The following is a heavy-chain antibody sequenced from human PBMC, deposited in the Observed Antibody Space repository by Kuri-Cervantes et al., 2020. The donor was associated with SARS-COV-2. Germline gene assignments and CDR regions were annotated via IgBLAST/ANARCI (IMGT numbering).Heavy chain of an antibody. Sequence: GESLKISCAASGFTFSSFGMHWARWAPGKGLEWVAVISYDGSNKYYADSVKGRFTISRDNSKNTLYLQMNSLRAEDTAVYYCAKDFLITIFGVVITYLDYWGQGTLVTVSS. CDR3: AKDFLITIFGVVITYLDY. CDR1: GFTFSSFG. V-gene: IGHV3-30*18. D-gene: IGHD3-3*01. CDR2: ISYDGSNK. J-gene: IGHJ4*02.